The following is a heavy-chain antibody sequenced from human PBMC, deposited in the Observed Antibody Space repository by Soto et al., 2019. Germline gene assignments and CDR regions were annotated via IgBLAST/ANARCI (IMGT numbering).Heavy chain of an antibody. Sequence: AASVKVSCKASGYTFTSYYMHWVRQAPGQGLGWMGIINPSGGSTCYARKFQGRVIMTRVTSTTTAYMELSSMRSEDSAVVYCARGHCGNAVCYDDYWGPPNLVTVAS. CDR3: ARGHCGNAVCYDDY. CDR2: INPSGGST. V-gene: IGHV1-46*01. J-gene: IGHJ4*02. CDR1: GYTFTSYY. D-gene: IGHD2-8*01.